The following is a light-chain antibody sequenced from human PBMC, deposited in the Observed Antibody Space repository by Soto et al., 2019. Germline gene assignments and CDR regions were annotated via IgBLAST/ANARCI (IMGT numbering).Light chain of an antibody. CDR1: SSNIGAGYD. CDR3: QSYDSSLSGSNV. V-gene: IGLV1-40*01. Sequence: QSALTQPPSVSGAPGQRVTISCTGSSSNIGAGYDVHWYQQPPGTAPKLLIYGNSNRPSGVPDRFSGSKSGTSASLAITGLQAEDEADYYCQSYDSSLSGSNVFGTGTKVTVL. J-gene: IGLJ1*01. CDR2: GNS.